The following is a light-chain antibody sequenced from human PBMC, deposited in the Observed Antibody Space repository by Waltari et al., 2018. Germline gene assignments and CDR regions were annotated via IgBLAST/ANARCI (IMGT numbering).Light chain of an antibody. CDR2: EVS. V-gene: IGLV2-23*02. Sequence: QSALTQPAPVSGSPGQSIPISCTGTSRDVGSYNLVPWYQQHPGKAPKLMIYEVSKRPSGVSNRFSGSKSGNTASLTISGLQAEDEADYYCCSYAGSSTFVFGGGTKLTVL. CDR1: SRDVGSYNL. J-gene: IGLJ2*01. CDR3: CSYAGSSTFV.